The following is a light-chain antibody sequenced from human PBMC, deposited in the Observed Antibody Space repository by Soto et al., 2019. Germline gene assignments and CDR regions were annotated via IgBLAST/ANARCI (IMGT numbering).Light chain of an antibody. Sequence: EVVLTQSPVTLSLSPGEXATLSCRASQSVSNYLAWYQQKPGQAPRLLIYDSSDRATGIPARFSGSGSGTDFTLTITSLEPEDFGVYYCQQRSNWPLTFGGGTKVDSK. CDR1: QSVSNY. CDR2: DSS. J-gene: IGKJ4*01. CDR3: QQRSNWPLT. V-gene: IGKV3-11*01.